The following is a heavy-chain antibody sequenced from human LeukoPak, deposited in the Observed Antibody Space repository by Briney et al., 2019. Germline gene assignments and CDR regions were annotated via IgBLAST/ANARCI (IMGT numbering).Heavy chain of an antibody. J-gene: IGHJ5*02. CDR3: ARLPGESSGYYGWFDP. V-gene: IGHV5-51*01. D-gene: IGHD3-22*01. CDR1: GYSFTSYW. Sequence: GESLKISCKGTGYSFTSYWIGWVRQMPGKGLEWMGIIYPGDSDTRYSPSFQGQVTISADKSISTAYLQWSSLKASDTAMYYCARLPGESSGYYGWFDPWGQGTLVTVSS. CDR2: IYPGDSDT.